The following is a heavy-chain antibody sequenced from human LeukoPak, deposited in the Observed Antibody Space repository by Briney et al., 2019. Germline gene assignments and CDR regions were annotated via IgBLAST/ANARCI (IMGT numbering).Heavy chain of an antibody. J-gene: IGHJ4*02. CDR3: VKDFGRIRGTPDS. D-gene: IGHD1-26*01. Sequence: GGSLRLSCSASGFVFTIYTMYWVRQAPGKGPEYVSTISGSGNGFSIYYADSVKGRFTISRDDSKSILYLQMNGLRSEDTSVYYCVKDFGRIRGTPDSWGQGTLVTVSS. CDR2: ISGSGNGFSI. CDR1: GFVFTIYT. V-gene: IGHV3-64D*06.